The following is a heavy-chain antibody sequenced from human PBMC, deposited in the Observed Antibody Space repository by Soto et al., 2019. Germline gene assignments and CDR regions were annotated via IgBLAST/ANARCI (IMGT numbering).Heavy chain of an antibody. V-gene: IGHV3-30-3*01. Sequence: QVQLVESGGGVVQPGRSLRLSCAASGFTFSSYAMHWVRQAPGKGLKWVAVISYDGSNKYYADSVKGRFTISRDNSKNTLYLQMNSLRAEDTAVYYCAREGVVNGMDVWGQGTTVTVSS. CDR2: ISYDGSNK. CDR1: GFTFSSYA. D-gene: IGHD3-22*01. CDR3: AREGVVNGMDV. J-gene: IGHJ6*02.